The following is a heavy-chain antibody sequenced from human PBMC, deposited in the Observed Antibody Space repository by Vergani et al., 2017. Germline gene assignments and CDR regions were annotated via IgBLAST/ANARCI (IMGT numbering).Heavy chain of an antibody. Sequence: EVQLVESGGGLVPPGRSLRLSCAASGFSFGDYAMTWVRQAPGKGLEWVSAISGSGVSAYYTDSVKGRFTISRDNSKNMLFLQMNNLRTEDTAIYYCAKQYFVSGNYLFDYWGQGTLVTVSS. J-gene: IGHJ4*02. CDR3: AKQYFVSGNYLFDY. CDR2: ISGSGVSA. CDR1: GFSFGDYA. V-gene: IGHV3-23*04. D-gene: IGHD3-10*01.